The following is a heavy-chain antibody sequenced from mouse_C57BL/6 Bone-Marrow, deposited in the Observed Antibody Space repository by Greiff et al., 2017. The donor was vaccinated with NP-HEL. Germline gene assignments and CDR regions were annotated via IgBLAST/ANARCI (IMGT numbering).Heavy chain of an antibody. CDR1: GYTFSSYW. D-gene: IGHD2-3*01. J-gene: IGHJ4*01. CDR3: ARNGYYVGYAMDY. Sequence: VQLQQPGAELVKPGASVKLSCKASGYTFSSYWMQWVKQRPGQGLEWIGEIDPSDSYTNYNQKFKGKATLTVDTSSSTAYMQLSSLTSEDSAVYYCARNGYYVGYAMDYWGQGTSGTGSS. V-gene: IGHV1-50*01. CDR2: IDPSDSYT.